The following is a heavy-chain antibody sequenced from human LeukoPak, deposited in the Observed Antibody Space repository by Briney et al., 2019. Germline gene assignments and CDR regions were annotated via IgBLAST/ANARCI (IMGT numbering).Heavy chain of an antibody. J-gene: IGHJ4*02. V-gene: IGHV3-53*01. CDR1: GFTFSSYA. Sequence: TGGSLRLSCAASGFTFSSYAMHWVRQAPGKGLEWVSVIYSSGSTYYADSVKGRFTISRDNSKNTLYLQMISLRAEDTAVYYCARGAQLGNPKTHFDYWGQGTLVTVSS. CDR2: IYSSGST. D-gene: IGHD1-1*01. CDR3: ARGAQLGNPKTHFDY.